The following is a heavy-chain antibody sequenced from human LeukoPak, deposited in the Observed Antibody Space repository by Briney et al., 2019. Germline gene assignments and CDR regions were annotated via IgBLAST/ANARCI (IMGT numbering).Heavy chain of an antibody. D-gene: IGHD5-12*01. CDR3: AKEGYPADDY. J-gene: IGHJ4*02. CDR1: GFTFSNYA. V-gene: IGHV3-23*01. Sequence: GGSLRLSCAGSGFTFSNYAMTWVCQAPGKGLEWVSGISSSGGTTYYADSVKGRFTISRDNSKNTLYLQINSLRAEDTAVYYCAKEGYPADDYWGQGTLVTVSS. CDR2: ISSSGGTT.